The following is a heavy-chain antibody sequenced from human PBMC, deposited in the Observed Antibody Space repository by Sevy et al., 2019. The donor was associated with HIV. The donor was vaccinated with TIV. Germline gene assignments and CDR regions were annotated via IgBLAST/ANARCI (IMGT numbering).Heavy chain of an antibody. J-gene: IGHJ4*02. Sequence: GESLKISCKVSGYTLSQLSMHWVRQAPGKGLEWMGRFDPEDGETIFAQKFQGRVTMTEDTFTDTAYMELSSLRSEDTAVYYCASAREYYEDNSGYLDYWGQRTLVTVSS. CDR2: FDPEDGET. V-gene: IGHV1-24*01. CDR3: ASAREYYEDNSGYLDY. CDR1: GYTLSQLS. D-gene: IGHD3-22*01.